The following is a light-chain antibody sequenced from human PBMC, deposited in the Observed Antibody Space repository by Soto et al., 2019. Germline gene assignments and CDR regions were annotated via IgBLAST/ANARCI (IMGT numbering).Light chain of an antibody. CDR1: SRDVGASNR. Sequence: QSVLTQPASVTGSPGQSITISCTGTSRDVGASNRVSWYQHYPGTAPKLIIYEVANRPSGVSDRFSASKSGNTASLIISGLQPEDEADYYCSSYTLTNSWVFGGGTKLTVL. V-gene: IGLV2-14*01. J-gene: IGLJ3*02. CDR3: SSYTLTNSWV. CDR2: EVA.